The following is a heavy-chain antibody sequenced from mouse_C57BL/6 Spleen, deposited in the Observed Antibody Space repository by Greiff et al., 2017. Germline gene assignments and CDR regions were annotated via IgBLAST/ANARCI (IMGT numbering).Heavy chain of an antibody. CDR1: GFSLTSYA. J-gene: IGHJ4*01. CDR3: ARAYSNYNSMDY. CDR2: IWTGGGT. Sequence: VQLQQSGPGLVAPSQSLSITCTVSGFSLTSYAISWVRQPPGKGLDWLGVIWTGGGTNSNSALKSRLGISKDNSKSQVFLRMNSLQTDDTAKYYCARAYSNYNSMDYWGQGTSVTVSS. V-gene: IGHV2-9-1*01. D-gene: IGHD2-5*01.